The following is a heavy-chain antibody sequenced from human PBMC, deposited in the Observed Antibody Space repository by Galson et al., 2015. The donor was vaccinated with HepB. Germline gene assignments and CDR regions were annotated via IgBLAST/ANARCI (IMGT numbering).Heavy chain of an antibody. V-gene: IGHV3-23*01. CDR3: AKVIWAVVTAIPYFDY. D-gene: IGHD2-21*02. CDR1: GFTFSSYA. J-gene: IGHJ4*02. Sequence: SLRLSCAASGFTFSSYAMSWVRQAPGKGLGWVSAISGSGGSTYYADSVKGRFTISRDNSKNTLYLQMNSLRAEDTAVYYCAKVIWAVVTAIPYFDYWGQGTLVTVSS. CDR2: ISGSGGST.